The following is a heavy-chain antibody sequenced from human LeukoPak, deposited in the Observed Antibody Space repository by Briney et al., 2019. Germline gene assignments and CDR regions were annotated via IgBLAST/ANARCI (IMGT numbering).Heavy chain of an antibody. J-gene: IGHJ5*02. CDR3: ARGYCSSTSCYTAVWDWFDP. D-gene: IGHD2-2*02. Sequence: PSETLSLTCTVSGGSISSSSYYWSWIRQPPGKGLEWIGYIYYSGSTNYNPSLKSRVTISVDTSKNQFSLKLSSVTAADTAVYYCARGYCSSTSCYTAVWDWFDPWGQGTLVTVSS. V-gene: IGHV4-61*01. CDR1: GGSISSSSYY. CDR2: IYYSGST.